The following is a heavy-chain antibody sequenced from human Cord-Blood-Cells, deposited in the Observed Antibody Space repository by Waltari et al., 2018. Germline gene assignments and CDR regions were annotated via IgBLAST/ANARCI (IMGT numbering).Heavy chain of an antibody. D-gene: IGHD1-26*01. Sequence: EVQLVESGGGLVKPGGSLRLSCAASGFTFSSYSMNWVRQAPGKGLEWVSAMRSSSSYIYYADSVKGRFTISRDNAKNSLYLQMNSLRAEDTAVYYCARGGIVGAFDYWGQGTLVTVSS. CDR3: ARGGIVGAFDY. J-gene: IGHJ4*02. V-gene: IGHV3-21*01. CDR1: GFTFSSYS. CDR2: MRSSSSYI.